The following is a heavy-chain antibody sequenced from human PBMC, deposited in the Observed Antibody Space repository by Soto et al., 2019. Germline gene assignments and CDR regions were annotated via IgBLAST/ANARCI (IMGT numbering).Heavy chain of an antibody. CDR1: GFTFRSYG. CDR2: ISFDGNNE. D-gene: IGHD2-15*01. J-gene: IGHJ4*02. V-gene: IGHV3-30*18. CDR3: AKESSPPYCGGGSCYLGGWGY. Sequence: QVHLVESGGGVVQPGRSLRLSCAGSGFTFRSYGMHWVRQAPGKGLEWVALISFDGNNEYYADSVKGRFTISRDNSKNTLYLQMNGLRPEDTAVYYCAKESSPPYCGGGSCYLGGWGYWGQGTLVTVSS.